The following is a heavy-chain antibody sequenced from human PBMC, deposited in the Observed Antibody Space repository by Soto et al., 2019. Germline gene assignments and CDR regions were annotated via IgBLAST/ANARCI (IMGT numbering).Heavy chain of an antibody. CDR1: GGSISSSSYY. CDR2: IYYSGST. D-gene: IGHD6-25*01. V-gene: IGHV4-39*01. J-gene: IGHJ4*02. CDR3: ASGLPRLRYFDY. Sequence: SLTCTVSGGSISSSSYYWGWCRQPPGKGLEWIGSIYYSGSTYYNPSLKSRVTISVDTSKNQFSLKLSSVTAADTAVYYCASGLPRLRYFDYWGQGTLVTVSS.